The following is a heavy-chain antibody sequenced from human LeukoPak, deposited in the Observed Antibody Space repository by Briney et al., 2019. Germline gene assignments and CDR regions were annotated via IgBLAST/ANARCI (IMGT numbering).Heavy chain of an antibody. CDR3: ARDVGYRYMDV. CDR2: ISYDGSNK. J-gene: IGHJ6*03. V-gene: IGHV3-30*04. D-gene: IGHD2-15*01. Sequence: SCKASGYTFTSYAMHWVRQAPGKGLEWVAVISYDGSNKYYADSVKGRFTTSRDNSKNTLYLQMNSLRAEDTAVYYCARDVGYRYMDVWGKGTTVTVSS. CDR1: GYTFTSYA.